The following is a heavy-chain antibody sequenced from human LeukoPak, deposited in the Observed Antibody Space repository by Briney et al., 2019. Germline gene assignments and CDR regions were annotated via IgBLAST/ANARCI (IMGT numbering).Heavy chain of an antibody. CDR2: ISPYNGNT. CDR1: GYTFTTYG. J-gene: IGHJ6*04. CDR3: ARDFDAAAMYYYYGMDV. D-gene: IGHD2-2*01. Sequence: ASVKVSCKASGYTFTTYGISWVRQAPGQGLEWMGWISPYNGNTNYAQKLQGRVTVTTDTSTSTAYMELRSLRSDDTAVYYCARDFDAAAMYYYYGMDVWGKGTTVTVSS. V-gene: IGHV1-18*04.